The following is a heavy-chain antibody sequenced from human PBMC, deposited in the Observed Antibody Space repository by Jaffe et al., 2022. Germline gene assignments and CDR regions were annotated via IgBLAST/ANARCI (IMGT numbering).Heavy chain of an antibody. V-gene: IGHV4-59*01. CDR1: GGSISSYY. CDR3: ARDNYYDSSGYYGHDAFDI. Sequence: QVQLQESGPGLVKPSETLSLTCTVSGGSISSYYWSWIRQPPGKGLEWIGYIYYSGSTNYNPSLKSRVTISVDTSKNQFSLKLSSVTAADTAVYYCARDNYYDSSGYYGHDAFDIWGQGTMVTVSS. CDR2: IYYSGST. D-gene: IGHD3-22*01. J-gene: IGHJ3*02.